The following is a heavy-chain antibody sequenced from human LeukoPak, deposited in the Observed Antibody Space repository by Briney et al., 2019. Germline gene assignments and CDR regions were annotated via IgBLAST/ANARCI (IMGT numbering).Heavy chain of an antibody. CDR3: ARRSGTYHAFDI. CDR2: FYYTGST. Sequence: SETLSLTCTVSGGSISSNGYYWGWLRQPPGKGVEWLGSFYYTGSTFYSPSLKSRVTISVDTSKNQFSLKLSSVTAADTAVYYCARRSGTYHAFDIWGQGTMVTVSS. D-gene: IGHD1-26*01. CDR1: GGSISSNGYY. V-gene: IGHV4-39*01. J-gene: IGHJ3*02.